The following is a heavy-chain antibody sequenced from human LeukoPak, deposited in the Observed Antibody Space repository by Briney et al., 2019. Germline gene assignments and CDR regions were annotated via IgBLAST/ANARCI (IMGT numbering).Heavy chain of an antibody. V-gene: IGHV4-31*03. CDR3: VRLPVDTAMGVDY. J-gene: IGHJ4*02. D-gene: IGHD5-18*01. Sequence: SQTLSLTCTVSGGSISSGGYYWSWIRQHPGKGLEWIGYIYYSGSTYYNPSLKSRVTISVDTSKNQFSLKLSSVTAADTAVYYCVRLPVDTAMGVDYWGQGTLVTVSS. CDR1: GGSISSGGYY. CDR2: IYYSGST.